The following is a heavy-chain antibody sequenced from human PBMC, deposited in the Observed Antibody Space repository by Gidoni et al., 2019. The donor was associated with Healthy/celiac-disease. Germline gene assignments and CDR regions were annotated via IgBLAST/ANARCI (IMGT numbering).Heavy chain of an antibody. J-gene: IGHJ5*02. CDR1: GFTFSSYW. V-gene: IGHV3-7*03. D-gene: IGHD2-2*01. CDR2: IKQDGSEK. CDR3: ARDEGVVVSWFDP. Sequence: EVQLVESGGGLVQPGGSLRLSCAASGFTFSSYWMSWVRQAPGKGLEWVANIKQDGSEKYSVDSVKGRFPISSDNAKNSLYLQMNSLRAEDTAVYYCARDEGVVVSWFDPWGQGTLVTVSS.